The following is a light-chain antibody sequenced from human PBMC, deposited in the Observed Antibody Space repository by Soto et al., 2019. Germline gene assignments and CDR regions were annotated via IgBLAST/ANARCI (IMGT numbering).Light chain of an antibody. V-gene: IGKV1-39*01. CDR3: QQSYSTLIT. J-gene: IGKJ5*01. Sequence: DVQMTQSPSTLSASVGDRVTITCRASQSISSWLAWYQQKPGKAPKLLIYAASSLQSGVPSRFSGSGSGTDFTLTISSLQPEDFATYYCQQSYSTLITFGQGTRLEIK. CDR1: QSISSW. CDR2: AAS.